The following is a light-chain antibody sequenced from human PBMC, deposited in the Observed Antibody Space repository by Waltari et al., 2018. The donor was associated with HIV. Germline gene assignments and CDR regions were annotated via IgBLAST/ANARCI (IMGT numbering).Light chain of an antibody. V-gene: IGLV2-14*01. CDR3: SSYTTTSTLV. CDR2: EVS. Sequence: QSALTQPASVSGSPGQSITISCAGASSDIGRYNYVSWYQQHPGKAPKIIIYEVSNRPSGVSTRFSGSKSGDTASLTISWLQADDEADYYCSSYTTTSTLVFGGGTRLTVL. CDR1: SSDIGRYNY. J-gene: IGLJ2*01.